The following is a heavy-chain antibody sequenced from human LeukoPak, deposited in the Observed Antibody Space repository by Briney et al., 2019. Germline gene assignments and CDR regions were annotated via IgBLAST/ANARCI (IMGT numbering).Heavy chain of an antibody. J-gene: IGHJ4*02. D-gene: IGHD6-19*01. V-gene: IGHV5-51*01. CDR3: ARPRGDSSGWYYYFDY. CDR1: GYSFTSYW. CDR2: IYPGDSDT. Sequence: GESLKISCKGSGYSFTSYWIGWVRQMPGKGLEWMGIIYPGDSDTRYSPSFQGQVTISADKSISTAYLQWSSLKAPDTAMYYCARPRGDSSGWYYYFDYWGQGTLVTVSS.